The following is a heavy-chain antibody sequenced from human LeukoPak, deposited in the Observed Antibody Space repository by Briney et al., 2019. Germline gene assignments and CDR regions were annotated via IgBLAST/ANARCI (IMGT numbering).Heavy chain of an antibody. CDR2: ISYDGSNK. CDR1: GFTFSSYG. CDR3: ANSYCSSTSCHPLDY. Sequence: GGSLRLSCAASGFTFSSYGMHWVRQAPGKGLEWVAVISYDGSNKYYADSVKGRFTISRDNSKNTLYLQMNSLRAEDTAVYYCANSYCSSTSCHPLDYWGQGTPVTVSS. D-gene: IGHD2-2*01. J-gene: IGHJ4*02. V-gene: IGHV3-30*18.